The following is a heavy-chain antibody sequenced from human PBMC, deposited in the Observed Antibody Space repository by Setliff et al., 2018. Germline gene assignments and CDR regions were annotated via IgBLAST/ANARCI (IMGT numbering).Heavy chain of an antibody. CDR3: ARSPAVLGIVYLDP. V-gene: IGHV1-69*05. CDR1: GGTFRSYG. D-gene: IGHD2-15*01. CDR2: TIPSFGST. J-gene: IGHJ5*02. Sequence: GASVKVSCKASGGTFRSYGISWVRQAPGQGLEWMGGTIPSFGSTNYAQKFQDRVTIITDESTSTAYMELSSLRTEDTAVYYCARSPAVLGIVYLDPWGQGTLVTVSS.